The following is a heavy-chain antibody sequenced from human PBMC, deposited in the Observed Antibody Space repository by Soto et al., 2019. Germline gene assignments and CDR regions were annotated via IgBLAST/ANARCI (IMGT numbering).Heavy chain of an antibody. CDR1: GYTFTSYY. J-gene: IGHJ4*02. Sequence: ASVKVSCKASGYTFTSYYMHWVRQAPGQGLEWLGVINPSGGSTSYAQKFQGRVTMTSDTSTSTLYMELSSLRSEDTAVYYCARLHSVTPPYYFDYWGQGTLVTVSS. CDR3: ARLHSVTPPYYFDY. CDR2: INPSGGST. V-gene: IGHV1-46*01. D-gene: IGHD1-26*01.